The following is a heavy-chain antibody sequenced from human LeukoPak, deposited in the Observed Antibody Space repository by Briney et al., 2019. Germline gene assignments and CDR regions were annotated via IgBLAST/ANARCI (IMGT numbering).Heavy chain of an antibody. CDR1: GFTLSDYG. CDR3: TRGRYQFLGPNDS. J-gene: IGHJ4*02. Sequence: PGGSLRLSCAASGFTLSDYGMSWARQAPGKGLEWVSYITTNYAKFYADSVRGRIAISRDNDKNSVYLQMNSLRDDDTAVYYCTRGRYQFLGPNDSWGQRSLVTVSS. D-gene: IGHD2/OR15-2a*01. CDR2: ITTNYAK. V-gene: IGHV3-48*02.